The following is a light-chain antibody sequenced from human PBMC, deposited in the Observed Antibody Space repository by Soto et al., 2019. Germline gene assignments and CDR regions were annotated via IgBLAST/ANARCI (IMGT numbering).Light chain of an antibody. CDR1: HSDIGSNY. V-gene: IGLV1-51*01. Sequence: QSVLTHPPSVSAAPGQKVTISCSGRHSDIGSNYVSWYQQVPGTAPKLLIYENNRRPAGVPDRFSGSKSGTSATLGITGLQTGDEADYYCGSWDSSLFVGVFGGATKLTVL. J-gene: IGLJ2*01. CDR2: ENN. CDR3: GSWDSSLFVGV.